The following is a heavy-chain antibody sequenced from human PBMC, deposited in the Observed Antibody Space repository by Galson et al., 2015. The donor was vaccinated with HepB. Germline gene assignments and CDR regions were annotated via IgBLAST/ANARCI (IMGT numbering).Heavy chain of an antibody. D-gene: IGHD3-10*01. CDR3: AKVEWFGELLPFDY. Sequence: SLRLSCAASGFTFSSYAMSWVRQAPGKGLEWVSAISGSGGSTHYADSVKGRFTISRDNSKNTLYLQMNSLRAEDTAVYYCAKVEWFGELLPFDYWGQGTLVTVSS. CDR1: GFTFSSYA. V-gene: IGHV3-23*01. J-gene: IGHJ4*02. CDR2: ISGSGGST.